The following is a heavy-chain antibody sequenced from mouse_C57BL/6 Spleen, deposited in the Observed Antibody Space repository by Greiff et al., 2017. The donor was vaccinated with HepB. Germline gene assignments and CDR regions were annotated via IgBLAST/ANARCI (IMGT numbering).Heavy chain of an antibody. V-gene: IGHV1-69*01. Sequence: QVHVKQPGAELVMPGASVKLSCKASGYTFTSYWMHWVKQRPGQGLEWIGEIDPSDSYTNYNQKFKGKSTLTVDKSSSTAYMQLSSLTSEDSAVYYCARIYDGLYFDYWGQGTTLTVSS. CDR2: IDPSDSYT. CDR3: ARIYDGLYFDY. CDR1: GYTFTSYW. D-gene: IGHD2-3*01. J-gene: IGHJ2*01.